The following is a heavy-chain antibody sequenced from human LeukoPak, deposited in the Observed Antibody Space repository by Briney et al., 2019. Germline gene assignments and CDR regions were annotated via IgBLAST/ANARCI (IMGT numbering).Heavy chain of an antibody. CDR1: GFTFSSYA. J-gene: IGHJ4*02. V-gene: IGHV3-30-3*01. CDR3: ARDGYGDALHLDY. Sequence: PGGSLRLSCAASGFTFSSYAMHWVRQAPGKGLEWVAVISYDGSNKYYADSVKGRFTISRDNSKNTLYLQMNSLRAEDTAVYYCARDGYGDALHLDYWGQGTLVIVSS. D-gene: IGHD4-17*01. CDR2: ISYDGSNK.